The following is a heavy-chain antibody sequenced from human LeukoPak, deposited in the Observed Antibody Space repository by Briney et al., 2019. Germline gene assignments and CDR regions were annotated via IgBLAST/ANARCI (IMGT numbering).Heavy chain of an antibody. CDR3: ARASCSGGSCYWKDY. CDR1: GYTFTGYY. CDR2: INPNSGGT. V-gene: IGHV1-2*02. J-gene: IGHJ4*02. Sequence: ASVKVSCKASGYTFTGYYMHWVRQAPGQGLEWMGWINPNSGGTNYAQKFQGRVTMTRDTSISTAYMELSRLRSDDTAVYYCARASCSGGSCYWKDYWGQGTLVTVSS. D-gene: IGHD2-15*01.